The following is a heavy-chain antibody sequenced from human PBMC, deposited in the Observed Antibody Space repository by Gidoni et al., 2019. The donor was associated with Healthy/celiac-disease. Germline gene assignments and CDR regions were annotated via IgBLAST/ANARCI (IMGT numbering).Heavy chain of an antibody. Sequence: EVQLLESGGGLVQPGGSLRLSCAASGFTFSSYAMSWVRQAPGKGLEWVSAISGSGGSTYYADSVKGRFTISRDNSKNTLYLQMNSLRAEDTAVYYCAKGGGTHYYDSSGYYYWGQGTLVTVSS. CDR2: ISGSGGST. CDR3: AKGGGTHYYDSSGYYY. CDR1: GFTFSSYA. D-gene: IGHD3-22*01. V-gene: IGHV3-23*01. J-gene: IGHJ4*02.